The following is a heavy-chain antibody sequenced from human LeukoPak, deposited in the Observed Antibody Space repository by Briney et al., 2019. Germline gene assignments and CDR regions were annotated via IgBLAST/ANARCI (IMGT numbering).Heavy chain of an antibody. CDR2: IYYSGST. J-gene: IGHJ4*02. D-gene: IGHD5-18*01. V-gene: IGHV4-39*07. CDR3: ARIKSGYSYGFVDY. CDR1: GGSISSSSYY. Sequence: PSETLSLTCTVSGGSISSSSYYWGWIRQPPGKGLEWIGSIYYSGSTYYKPSLKSRVTISVDTSKNQFSLKLSSVTAADTAVYYCARIKSGYSYGFVDYWGQGTLVTVSS.